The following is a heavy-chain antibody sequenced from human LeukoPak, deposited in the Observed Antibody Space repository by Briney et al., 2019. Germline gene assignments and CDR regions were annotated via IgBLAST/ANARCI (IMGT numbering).Heavy chain of an antibody. Sequence: PSETLSLTCSVSGGSISSSTYYWGWVRQPPGKGLEWIGSIYFSGSTYNNPSLKSRVTMSVDTPKNQFSLKLSSVTAADTAVYYCARDLTGYCGGGSCYLGIESWGQGTLVTVSS. V-gene: IGHV4-39*02. CDR2: IYFSGST. CDR3: ARDLTGYCGGGSCYLGIES. CDR1: GGSISSSTYY. D-gene: IGHD2-15*01. J-gene: IGHJ4*02.